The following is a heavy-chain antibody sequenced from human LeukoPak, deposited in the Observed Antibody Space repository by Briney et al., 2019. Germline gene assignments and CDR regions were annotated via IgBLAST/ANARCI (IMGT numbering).Heavy chain of an antibody. D-gene: IGHD5-24*01. Sequence: ASVKVSCKASGYTFTGYYMHWVRQAPGQGLEWMGVINPSGIGTSYAQKFQGRITMSRDMSTSTVSMELSSLRSEGTAFYYCATDHSMANTAWWFDPWGEGTLVTVSS. J-gene: IGHJ5*02. CDR1: GYTFTGYY. CDR2: INPSGIGT. V-gene: IGHV1-46*01. CDR3: ATDHSMANTAWWFDP.